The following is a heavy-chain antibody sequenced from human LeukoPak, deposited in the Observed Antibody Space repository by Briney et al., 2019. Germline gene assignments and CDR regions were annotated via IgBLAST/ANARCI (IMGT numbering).Heavy chain of an antibody. V-gene: IGHV3-11*05. CDR1: VFTFSDYY. CDR3: ARAAGVPATAIY. D-gene: IGHD2-21*02. Sequence: GGSLRLSCAASVFTFSDYYMSRIRQAPGRGLEWVSYISTGSSYTNYADSVKGRFTISRDNAKNSLYLQMNSLRAEDTALYYCARAAGVPATAIYWGQGTLVTVSS. CDR2: ISTGSSYT. J-gene: IGHJ1*01.